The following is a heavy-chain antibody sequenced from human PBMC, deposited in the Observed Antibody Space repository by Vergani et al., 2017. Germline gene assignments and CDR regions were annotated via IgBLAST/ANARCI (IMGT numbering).Heavy chain of an antibody. D-gene: IGHD2-21*01. J-gene: IGHJ4*02. CDR1: GFSFSGYW. CDR3: AELYGDCGYSPF. V-gene: IGHV3-74*01. Sequence: EVQLVESGGGLIHPGGSLRLSCEGSGFSFSGYWMHWVRQSPEKGLVWVSRIKSDVSITNYADSVNVRFTISRDNAKNTLYLQMSSLRVEDTAIYYCAELYGDCGYSPFWGQGTLVTVSS. CDR2: IKSDVSIT.